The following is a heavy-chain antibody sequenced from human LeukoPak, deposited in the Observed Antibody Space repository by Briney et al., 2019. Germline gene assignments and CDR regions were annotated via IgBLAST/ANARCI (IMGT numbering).Heavy chain of an antibody. CDR3: ARVHRRGFGEIFIDY. CDR2: IYTSGSP. J-gene: IGHJ4*02. V-gene: IGHV4-4*07. CDR1: GGSISSYY. Sequence: SETLSLTCTVSGGSISSYYWSWIRQPAGKGLEWIGRIYTSGSPNYNPSLKSRVTMSVDTSKNQFSLKLTSVTAADTAIYYCARVHRRGFGEIFIDYWGQGTLVTVSS. D-gene: IGHD3-10*01.